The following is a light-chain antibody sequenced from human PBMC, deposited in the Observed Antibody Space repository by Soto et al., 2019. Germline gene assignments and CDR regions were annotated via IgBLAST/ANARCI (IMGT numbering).Light chain of an antibody. CDR3: QAWGTSTVV. Sequence: SYELTQPPSVSVSPGQTVSITCSGNKLGDKYTCWYQQKPGQSPVLVIYQDKKRPSGIPERFSGSNSGNTATLTISGTQTMDEADYSCQAWGTSTVVFGGGTKLTVL. J-gene: IGLJ3*02. CDR1: KLGDKY. V-gene: IGLV3-1*01. CDR2: QDK.